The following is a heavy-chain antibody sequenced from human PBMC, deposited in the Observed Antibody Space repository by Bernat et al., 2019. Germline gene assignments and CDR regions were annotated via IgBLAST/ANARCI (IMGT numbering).Heavy chain of an antibody. D-gene: IGHD1-26*01. V-gene: IGHV3-21*01. CDR3: ARGEGVGATSFDY. J-gene: IGHJ4*02. Sequence: EVQLVESGGGLVKPGGSLRLSCAASGFTFSSYSMNWVRQAPGKGLGWVSSISSSSSYIYYADSVKGRFTIARDNAKNSLYLQMNSLRAEDTAVYYCARGEGVGATSFDYWGQGTLVTVSS. CDR2: ISSSSSYI. CDR1: GFTFSSYS.